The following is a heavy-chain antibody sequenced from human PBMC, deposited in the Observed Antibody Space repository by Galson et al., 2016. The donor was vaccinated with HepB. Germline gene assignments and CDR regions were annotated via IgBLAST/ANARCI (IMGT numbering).Heavy chain of an antibody. CDR1: GDSISSTTY. Sequence: SETLSPTCAVPGDSISSTTYWSWVRQPPGKGLEWIGEIYHSGAPNYNPSLKSRLTISVDNSKNQFSLKLTSVTAADTAVYYCASYDFWSAYYDYWGQGILVTVSS. J-gene: IGHJ4*02. CDR2: IYHSGAP. CDR3: ASYDFWSAYYDY. V-gene: IGHV4/OR15-8*01. D-gene: IGHD3-3*01.